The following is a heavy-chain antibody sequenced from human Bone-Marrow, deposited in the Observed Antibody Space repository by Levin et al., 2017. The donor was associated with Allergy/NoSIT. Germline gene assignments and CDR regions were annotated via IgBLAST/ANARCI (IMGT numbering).Heavy chain of an antibody. Sequence: GESLKISCAASGFTFDDYGMSWVRQPPGKGLEWVSGISWNGGSTGYADSVKGRFTVSRDNAKSSLYLQMSSLRAEDTALYYCARRQGRNSGSFESWGQGTLVTVSS. CDR1: GFTFDDYG. J-gene: IGHJ4*02. D-gene: IGHD1-26*01. CDR2: ISWNGGST. V-gene: IGHV3-20*04. CDR3: ARRQGRNSGSFES.